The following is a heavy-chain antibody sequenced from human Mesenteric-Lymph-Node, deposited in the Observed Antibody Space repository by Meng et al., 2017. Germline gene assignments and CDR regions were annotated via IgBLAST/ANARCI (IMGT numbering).Heavy chain of an antibody. Sequence: QAQARQGGAGLLKPSETLSLTCAVYGGSFSGYYWSWNRQPPGKGLEWIGEINHSGSTNYNPSLKSRVTISVDTSKNQFSLKLSSVTAADTAVYYCARRYGASAYNWFDPWGQGTLVTVSS. CDR1: GGSFSGYY. V-gene: IGHV4-34*01. J-gene: IGHJ5*02. CDR3: ARRYGASAYNWFDP. CDR2: INHSGST. D-gene: IGHD4-17*01.